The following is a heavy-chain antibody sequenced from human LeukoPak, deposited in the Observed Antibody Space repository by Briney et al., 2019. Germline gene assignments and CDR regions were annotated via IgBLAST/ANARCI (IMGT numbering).Heavy chain of an antibody. CDR2: IYVGDSDT. CDR1: GYSFTSYW. V-gene: IGHV5-51*01. Sequence: GESLKISCKCSGYSFTSYWIGWVRQMPGKGLGWVRTIYVGDSDTRYSPSFQSQVNISVDKSISTAYLQWSSLKASDTAMYYCARHSRRIYNWFDPWGQGTLVTVSS. J-gene: IGHJ5*02. CDR3: ARHSRRIYNWFDP.